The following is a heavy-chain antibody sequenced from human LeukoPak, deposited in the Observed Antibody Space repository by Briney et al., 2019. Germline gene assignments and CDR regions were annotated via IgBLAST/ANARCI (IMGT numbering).Heavy chain of an antibody. V-gene: IGHV4-59*08. CDR1: GGSISSYY. Sequence: PSETLSLTCTVSGGSISSYYWSWIRQPPGKGLEWIGYIYYSGSTNYNPSLKSRVTISVDTSKNQFSLNLSSVTAADTAMYYCARHSLAGADLWGRGTLVTVSS. CDR2: IYYSGST. CDR3: ARHSLAGADL. J-gene: IGHJ2*01. D-gene: IGHD6-19*01.